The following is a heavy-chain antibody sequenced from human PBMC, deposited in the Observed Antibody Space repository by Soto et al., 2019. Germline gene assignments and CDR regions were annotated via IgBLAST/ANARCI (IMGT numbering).Heavy chain of an antibody. CDR1: GGSISSGGYS. Sequence: QLQLQESGSGLVKPSQTLSLTCAVSGGSISSGGYSWSWIRQPPGKGLEWIGYIYHSGSTYYNPSLKSRXIIXVXKSENQFALKLSSVTAADTAVYYCARGGYSYGFVDYWGQGTLVTVSS. CDR3: ARGGYSYGFVDY. D-gene: IGHD5-18*01. J-gene: IGHJ4*02. CDR2: IYHSGST. V-gene: IGHV4-30-2*01.